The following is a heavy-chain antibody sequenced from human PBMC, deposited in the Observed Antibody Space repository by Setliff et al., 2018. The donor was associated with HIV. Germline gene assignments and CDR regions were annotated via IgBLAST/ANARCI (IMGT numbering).Heavy chain of an antibody. Sequence: GASVKVSCKASGGTFSSYAIHWVRQAPGQGLEWTGMINPRGGSTNYAQKFQGRVTMTTDTSTSTVYMELSSLRSEDTAVYYCARDPLDGDGPFDYWGQGTLVTVSS. CDR1: GGTFSSYA. V-gene: IGHV1-46*01. J-gene: IGHJ4*02. CDR3: ARDPLDGDGPFDY. CDR2: INPRGGST. D-gene: IGHD7-27*01.